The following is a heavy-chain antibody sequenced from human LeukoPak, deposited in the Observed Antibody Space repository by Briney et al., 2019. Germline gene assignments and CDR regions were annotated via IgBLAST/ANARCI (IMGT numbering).Heavy chain of an antibody. V-gene: IGHV3-48*03. Sequence: GGSLRLSCAASGFTFSSYEMNWVRQAPGKGLERVSYISSSGSTIYYADSVKGRFTISRDNAKNLLYLQMNSLRAEDTAVYYCARAGRSYGYLPGKDLDYWGQGTLVTVSS. CDR3: ARAGRSYGYLPGKDLDY. CDR2: ISSSGSTI. D-gene: IGHD5-18*01. J-gene: IGHJ4*02. CDR1: GFTFSSYE.